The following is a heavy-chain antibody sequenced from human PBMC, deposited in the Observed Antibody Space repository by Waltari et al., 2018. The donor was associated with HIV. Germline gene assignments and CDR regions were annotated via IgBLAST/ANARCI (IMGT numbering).Heavy chain of an antibody. CDR3: ARLDCSGGTCSPFDP. J-gene: IGHJ5*02. D-gene: IGHD2-15*01. V-gene: IGHV4-39*01. CDR1: GGSVFSSVSY. CDR2: LYYTGNT. Sequence: QLQLQESGPGLVKPSETLSLTCTVSGGSVFSSVSYRGWIRQPPGRGLEWLGTLYYTGNTYYNPSLQSRVTISVGVSKNQFSLKLGSVSASDTAVYYCARLDCSGGTCSPFDPWGQGTLVTVSS.